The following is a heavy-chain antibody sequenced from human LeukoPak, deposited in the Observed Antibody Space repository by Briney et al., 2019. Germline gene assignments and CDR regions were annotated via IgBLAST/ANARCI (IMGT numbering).Heavy chain of an antibody. V-gene: IGHV3-66*01. J-gene: IGHJ6*02. D-gene: IGHD2-21*01. CDR2: IYAGGST. CDR3: ASGLYGMDV. Sequence: GGSLRLSCAASGFTVSSNYMSLVRQAPGKWLEWVSMIYAGGSTYYADSVKGRFTISRDNSKNTLYLQMSSLRAEDTAVYYCASGLYGMDVWGQGTTVTVSS. CDR1: GFTVSSNY.